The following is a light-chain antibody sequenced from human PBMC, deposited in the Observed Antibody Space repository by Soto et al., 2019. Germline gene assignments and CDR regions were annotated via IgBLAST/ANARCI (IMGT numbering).Light chain of an antibody. J-gene: IGLJ1*01. CDR3: SSHTSSSSPYV. CDR1: SSDVGGYDF. CDR2: EVS. Sequence: QSLLTQPASVSGSPGQSITISCTGTSSDVGGYDFVSWYQQHPGKAPKLMIYEVSNRPSGVSNRFSGSKSGNTASLTISGLQAEDEADYYCSSHTSSSSPYVFGTGTKVTVL. V-gene: IGLV2-14*01.